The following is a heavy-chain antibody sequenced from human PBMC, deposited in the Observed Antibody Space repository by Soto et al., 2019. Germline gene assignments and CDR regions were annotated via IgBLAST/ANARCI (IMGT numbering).Heavy chain of an antibody. CDR1: GFTFNYYP. D-gene: IGHD1-26*01. Sequence: PGGSLRLSCAASGFTFNYYPMHWVRQAPGKGLDWLAVISHDGTNEHYVDSVKGRFTISRDNSRNTLYLQMDSLRADDTAVYFCARDHHVGGDYVYYGMDVWGQGTTVTVSS. J-gene: IGHJ6*01. CDR3: ARDHHVGGDYVYYGMDV. V-gene: IGHV3-30-3*01. CDR2: ISHDGTNE.